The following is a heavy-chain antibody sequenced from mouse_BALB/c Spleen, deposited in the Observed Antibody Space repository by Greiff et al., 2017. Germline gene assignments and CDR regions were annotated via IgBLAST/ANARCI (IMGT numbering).Heavy chain of an antibody. J-gene: IGHJ4*01. Sequence: QVQLKQSGAELVRPGVSVKISCKGSGYTFTDYAMHWVKQSHAKSLEWIGVISTYYGDASYNQKFKGKATMTVDKSSSTAYMELARLTSEDSAIYYCARDGYYGDYYAMDYWGQGTSVTVSS. V-gene: IGHV1S137*01. CDR3: ARDGYYGDYYAMDY. CDR2: ISTYYGDA. CDR1: GYTFTDYA. D-gene: IGHD2-3*01.